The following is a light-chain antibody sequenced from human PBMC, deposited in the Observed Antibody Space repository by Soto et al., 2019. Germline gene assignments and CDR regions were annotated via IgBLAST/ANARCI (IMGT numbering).Light chain of an antibody. CDR3: QTWGTGVRV. CDR1: SGHSNYA. Sequence: QPVLTQSPSASASLGASVKLTCTLSSGHSNYAIAWHQQQPGKGPRSLMKLNSDGSLFKGDGIPDRFSGSSSGAERFLTISSLQSEDEADYYCQTWGTGVRVFGGGTKLTVL. J-gene: IGLJ3*02. V-gene: IGLV4-69*01. CDR2: LNSDGSL.